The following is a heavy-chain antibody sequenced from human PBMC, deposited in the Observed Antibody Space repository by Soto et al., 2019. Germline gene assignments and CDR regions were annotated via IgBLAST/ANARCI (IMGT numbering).Heavy chain of an antibody. D-gene: IGHD6-19*01. V-gene: IGHV3-23*01. Sequence: EVQLLESGGGLVQPGGSLRLSCAASGFTFSSYATSWVRQAPGKGLEWVSAISGSGGSTYYADSVKGRFTTSRDNSKNTLYLQMNSLRAEDTAVYYCARYSSGWYFGYWGQGTLVTVSS. CDR1: GFTFSSYA. J-gene: IGHJ4*02. CDR3: ARYSSGWYFGY. CDR2: ISGSGGST.